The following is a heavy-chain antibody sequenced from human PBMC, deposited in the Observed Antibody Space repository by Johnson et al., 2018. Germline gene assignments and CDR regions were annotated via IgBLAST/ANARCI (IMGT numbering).Heavy chain of an antibody. Sequence: EVQLVQSGGGLVQPGGSLRLSCAASGFTFSSYAMSWVRQAPGKGLEWVSAISGSGGSTYYADSVKGRFTISRDNSKNTLYLQMNSLRAEDTAVYYCARVPTVSLSLRDYYYYGMDVWGQGTTVTVSS. V-gene: IGHV3-23*04. CDR3: ARVPTVSLSLRDYYYYGMDV. D-gene: IGHD4-11*01. CDR2: ISGSGGST. CDR1: GFTFSSYA. J-gene: IGHJ6*02.